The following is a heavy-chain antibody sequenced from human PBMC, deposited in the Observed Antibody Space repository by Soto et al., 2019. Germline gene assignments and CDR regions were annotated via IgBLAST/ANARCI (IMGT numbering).Heavy chain of an antibody. D-gene: IGHD3-22*01. Sequence: QVQLQESGPGLVKPSQTLSLTCTVSGGSISSGGYYWSWIRQHPGKGLEWIGYIYYSGSTNYNPSLKSRVTISVDTSKNQFSLKLSSVTAADTAVYYCARAMYYDSSGYYYPFDYWGQGTLVTVSS. V-gene: IGHV4-31*03. CDR3: ARAMYYDSSGYYYPFDY. J-gene: IGHJ4*02. CDR1: GGSISSGGYY. CDR2: IYYSGST.